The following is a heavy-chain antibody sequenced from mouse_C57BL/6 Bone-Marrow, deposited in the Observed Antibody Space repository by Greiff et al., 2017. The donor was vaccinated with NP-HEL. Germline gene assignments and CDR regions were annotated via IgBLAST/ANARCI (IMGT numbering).Heavy chain of an antibody. D-gene: IGHD2-4*01. V-gene: IGHV14-2*01. J-gene: IGHJ2*01. CDR3: ALDYDYHD. CDR1: GFNIKDYY. CDR2: IDPEDGGT. Sequence: EVQLQQSGAELVKPGASVKLSCTASGFNIKDYYMHWVKQRPEHGLEWIGRIDPEDGGTKYAPKFQGKATITADTSSTTAYMQLSSLTSEDTAVYYCALDYDYHDWGKGTTLTVAS.